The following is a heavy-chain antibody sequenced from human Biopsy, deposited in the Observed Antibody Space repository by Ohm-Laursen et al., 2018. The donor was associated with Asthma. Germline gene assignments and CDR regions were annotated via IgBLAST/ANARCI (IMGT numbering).Heavy chain of an antibody. J-gene: IGHJ4*02. V-gene: IGHV3-21*01. CDR2: ISGNSQYI. Sequence: SLRLSCAASGFSFSHHSMNRVRQAPGKGLEWVSCISGNSQYIYFADSVKGRFTISRDNAKNSLYLHMNDLSADDSGVYYCATDSSGWFWGPGTVVAVSS. CDR1: GFSFSHHS. CDR3: ATDSSGWF. D-gene: IGHD6-19*01.